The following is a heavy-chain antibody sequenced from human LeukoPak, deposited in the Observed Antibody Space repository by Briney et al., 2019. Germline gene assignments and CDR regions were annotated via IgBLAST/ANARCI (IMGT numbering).Heavy chain of an antibody. CDR2: IKQDGSQK. D-gene: IGHD4-17*01. V-gene: IGHV3-7*05. CDR3: ARDPTVTNFHDAFDI. J-gene: IGHJ3*02. CDR1: GFTFSSYG. Sequence: GGSLRLSCAASGFTFSSYGMHWVRQAPGKGLEWVATIKQDGSQKEYVDSVKGRFTISRDNAKNSLYLQMNSLRPEDTAVYYCARDPTVTNFHDAFDIWGQGTMVTVSS.